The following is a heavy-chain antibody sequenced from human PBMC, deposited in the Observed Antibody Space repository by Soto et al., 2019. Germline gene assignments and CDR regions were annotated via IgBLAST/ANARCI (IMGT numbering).Heavy chain of an antibody. CDR3: ARAGYCGPGCYYYFDY. V-gene: IGHV3-7*01. CDR1: GFTFGSYW. D-gene: IGHD2-21*02. Sequence: HPVGSLRLSCAVSGFTFGSYWINWVRLIPGKGLEWVAYIKPDGSATYYVDSVKGRFTISRDNAKNSLYLQMNSLRVEDTSVYYCARAGYCGPGCYYYFDYWGQGTLVTVSS. J-gene: IGHJ4*02. CDR2: IKPDGSAT.